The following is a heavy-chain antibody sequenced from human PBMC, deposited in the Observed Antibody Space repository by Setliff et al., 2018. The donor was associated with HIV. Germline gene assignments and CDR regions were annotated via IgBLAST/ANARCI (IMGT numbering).Heavy chain of an antibody. CDR1: GFTFSSYA. J-gene: IGHJ3*02. Sequence: QPGGSLRLSCAASGFTFSSYAMHWVRQAPGKGLEYVSSISSNGGNTYYASSLKGRFTISRDNSKNTLYLQMGSLRAEDMAVYYCARDASISSPYDAFDIWGQGTMGTVS. V-gene: IGHV3-64*01. CDR2: ISSNGGNT. D-gene: IGHD6-6*01. CDR3: ARDASISSPYDAFDI.